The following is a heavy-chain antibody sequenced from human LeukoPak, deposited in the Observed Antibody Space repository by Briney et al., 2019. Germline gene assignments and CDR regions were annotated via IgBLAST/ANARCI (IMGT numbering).Heavy chain of an antibody. Sequence: SETLSLTCTVSGGSISNSYWSWIRQPPGKGLEWIGYIYTSGSTNYNPSLKSRVTISVDTSKNQFSLKLSSVTAADTAVYYCARGSSRSAGYFDYWGQGTLVTVSS. V-gene: IGHV4-4*09. CDR2: IYTSGST. CDR1: GGSISNSY. J-gene: IGHJ4*02. CDR3: ARGSSRSAGYFDY. D-gene: IGHD3-10*01.